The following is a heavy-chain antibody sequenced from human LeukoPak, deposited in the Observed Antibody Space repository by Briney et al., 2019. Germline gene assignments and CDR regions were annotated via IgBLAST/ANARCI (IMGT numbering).Heavy chain of an antibody. CDR2: IYSGGST. Sequence: GGSLRLSCAASGFTFSDYYMSWVRQAPGKGLEWVSVIYSGGSTYYADSVKGRFTISRDNSKNTLYLQMNSLRAEDTAVYYCARGYSGYDQAFDYWGQGTLVTVSS. V-gene: IGHV3-53*01. J-gene: IGHJ4*02. D-gene: IGHD5-12*01. CDR1: GFTFSDYY. CDR3: ARGYSGYDQAFDY.